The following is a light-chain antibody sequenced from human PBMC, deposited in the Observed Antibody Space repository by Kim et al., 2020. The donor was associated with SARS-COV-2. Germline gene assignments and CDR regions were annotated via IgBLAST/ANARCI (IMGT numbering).Light chain of an antibody. CDR1: NGSVTTSHY. J-gene: IGLJ3*02. V-gene: IGLV7-46*01. CDR2: DAT. Sequence: QAVVTQEPSVTVSPGGTVTLTCASSNGSVTTSHYPYWFQQRPGQAPRTLIYDATKKHSWTPARFSGSLLGGKAALTLSGAQPEDEADYYCLVSYKGARVFGGGTQLTVL. CDR3: LVSYKGARV.